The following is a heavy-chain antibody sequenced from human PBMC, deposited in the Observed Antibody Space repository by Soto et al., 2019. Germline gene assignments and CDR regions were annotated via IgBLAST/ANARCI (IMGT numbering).Heavy chain of an antibody. CDR2: ISYSGST. Sequence: PAETLSLTCTVSGGSVSSGSYYWVWIRQPPGKGLEWIGYISYSGSTNYNPSLKSRVTISVDTSKNQFSLKLTSVTAADTAVYYCARTSSGGNPDYWGQGTLVTVSS. CDR3: ARTSSGGNPDY. D-gene: IGHD2-15*01. V-gene: IGHV4-61*01. J-gene: IGHJ4*02. CDR1: GGSVSSGSYY.